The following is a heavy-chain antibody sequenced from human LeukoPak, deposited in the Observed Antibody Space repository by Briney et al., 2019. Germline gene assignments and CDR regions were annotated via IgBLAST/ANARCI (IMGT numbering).Heavy chain of an antibody. Sequence: GASVKVSCKASGGTFSSYAISWVRQAPGQGLEWMGRIIPILGIANYAQKFQGRATITADKSTSTAYMELSSLRSEDTAVYYCAVVYYDSSGYDYWGQGTLVTVSS. D-gene: IGHD3-22*01. J-gene: IGHJ4*02. CDR2: IIPILGIA. CDR3: AVVYYDSSGYDY. V-gene: IGHV1-69*04. CDR1: GGTFSSYA.